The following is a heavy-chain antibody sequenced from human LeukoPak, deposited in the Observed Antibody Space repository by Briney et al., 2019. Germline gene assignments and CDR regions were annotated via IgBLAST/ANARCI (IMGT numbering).Heavy chain of an antibody. CDR3: ARGQWLRLCEFDP. CDR1: GGSISSSSYS. CDR2: IYYSGNT. V-gene: IGHV4-39*01. J-gene: IGHJ5*02. D-gene: IGHD5-12*01. Sequence: SETLSLTCTVSGGSISSSSYSWGWIRQPPGKGLEWIGTIYYSGNTYYNPSLKSRVTISVDTSKNQFSLKLSSVTAADTAVYYCARGQWLRLCEFDPWGQGTLVTVSS.